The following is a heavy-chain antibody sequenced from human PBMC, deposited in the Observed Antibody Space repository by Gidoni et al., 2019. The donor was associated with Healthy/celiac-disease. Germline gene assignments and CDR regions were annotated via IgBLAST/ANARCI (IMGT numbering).Heavy chain of an antibody. Sequence: QVQLVQSGAEVKKPGSSVKVSCKASGGTFSSYTISWVRQAPGQGLEWMGRIIPILGIANYAQKFQGRVTITADKSTSTAYMELSSLRSEDTAVYYCASLTGDYYAVDFDYWGQGTLVTVSS. CDR2: IIPILGIA. V-gene: IGHV1-69*02. D-gene: IGHD3-10*01. CDR1: GGTFSSYT. CDR3: ASLTGDYYAVDFDY. J-gene: IGHJ4*02.